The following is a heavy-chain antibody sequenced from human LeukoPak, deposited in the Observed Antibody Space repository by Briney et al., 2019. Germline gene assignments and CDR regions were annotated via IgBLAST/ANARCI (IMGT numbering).Heavy chain of an antibody. Sequence: GGSLRLSCAASGFTFSSYAMNWVRQAPGKGLEWVANIKQDGSEKYYVDSVKGRFTISRDNAKNSLYLQMNSLRAEDTAVYYCATAYDFWSGPDYWGQGTLVTVSS. CDR2: IKQDGSEK. CDR3: ATAYDFWSGPDY. CDR1: GFTFSSYA. D-gene: IGHD3-3*01. V-gene: IGHV3-7*01. J-gene: IGHJ4*02.